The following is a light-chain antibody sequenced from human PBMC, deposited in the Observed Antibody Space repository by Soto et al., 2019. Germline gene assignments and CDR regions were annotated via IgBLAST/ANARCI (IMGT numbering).Light chain of an antibody. V-gene: IGLV2-14*01. J-gene: IGLJ3*02. CDR1: SGDVGGYDF. CDR3: TSYTTSSTVV. CDR2: EVR. Sequence: QSALTQPASVSGSPGQSITISCTGTSGDVGGYDFVSWYQQYPGKAPKLMMYEVRNRPSGVSARFSGSKAGNTASLTISGLQVDDEADYYCTSYTTSSTVVFGGGTKLTVL.